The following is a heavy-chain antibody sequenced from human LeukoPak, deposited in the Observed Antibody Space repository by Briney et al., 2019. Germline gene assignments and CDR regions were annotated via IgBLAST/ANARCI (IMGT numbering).Heavy chain of an antibody. CDR1: GFTLSNYG. D-gene: IGHD6-13*01. CDR3: ARRPGIAAAGTVDY. V-gene: IGHV3-48*04. J-gene: IGHJ4*02. Sequence: GGSLRLSCAASGFTLSNYGMHWVRQAPGKGLEWVSYISSGGSIIYYADSVKGRFTISRDNAKNSLYLQMNSLRAEDTAFYYCARRPGIAAAGTVDYWGQGTLVTVSS. CDR2: ISSGGSII.